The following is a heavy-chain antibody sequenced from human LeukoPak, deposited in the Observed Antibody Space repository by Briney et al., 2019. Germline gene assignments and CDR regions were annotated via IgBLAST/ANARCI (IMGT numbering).Heavy chain of an antibody. V-gene: IGHV3-21*01. J-gene: IGHJ5*02. CDR2: ISSSSSYI. CDR3: ARDRQDIVVVVAATPVDWFDP. CDR1: GFTFSSYS. Sequence: GGSLRLSCAASGFTFSSYSMNWVRQAPGKGLEWVSSISSSSSYIYYADSVKGRFTISRDNAKNSLYLQMNSLRAEDTAVYYCARDRQDIVVVVAATPVDWFDPWGQGTLVTVSS. D-gene: IGHD2-15*01.